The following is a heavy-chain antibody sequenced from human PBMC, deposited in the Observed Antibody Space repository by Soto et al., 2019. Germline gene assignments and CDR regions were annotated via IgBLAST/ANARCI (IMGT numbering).Heavy chain of an antibody. D-gene: IGHD3-3*01. J-gene: IGHJ6*02. Sequence: GASVKVSCKASGFTFTSSAVQWVRQARGQRLEWIGWIVVGSGNTNYAQKFQERVTITRDMSTSTAYMELSSLRSEDTAVYYCAAPGGITIFGVDGMDVWGQGTTVTVSS. CDR1: GFTFTSSA. CDR2: IVVGSGNT. CDR3: AAPGGITIFGVDGMDV. V-gene: IGHV1-58*01.